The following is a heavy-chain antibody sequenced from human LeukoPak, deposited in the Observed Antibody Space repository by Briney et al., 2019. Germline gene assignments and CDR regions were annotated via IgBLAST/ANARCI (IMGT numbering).Heavy chain of an antibody. CDR1: GFTFSSYS. J-gene: IGHJ4*02. V-gene: IGHV3-21*01. CDR2: ISSSSSYI. CDR3: ARDRLAVADY. Sequence: PGGSLRLSCAASGFTFSSYSMNWVRQAPGKGLEWVSSISSSSSYIYYADSVKGRFTISRDNAKNSLYLQMSSLRAEDTAVYYCARDRLAVADYWGQGTLVTVSS. D-gene: IGHD6-19*01.